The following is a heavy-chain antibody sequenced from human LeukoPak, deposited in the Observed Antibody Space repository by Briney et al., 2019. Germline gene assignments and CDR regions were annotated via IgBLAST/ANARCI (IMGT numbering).Heavy chain of an antibody. CDR3: ARWGPYSSSPFFDY. Sequence: GGSLRLSCAASGFTVSSNYMSWVRQAPGKGLEWVSVIYSGGSTYYADSVKGRFTISRDNSKNTLYLQMNSLRAEDTAAYYCARWGPYSSSPFFDYWGQGTLVTVSS. D-gene: IGHD6-6*01. V-gene: IGHV3-53*01. J-gene: IGHJ4*02. CDR2: IYSGGST. CDR1: GFTVSSNY.